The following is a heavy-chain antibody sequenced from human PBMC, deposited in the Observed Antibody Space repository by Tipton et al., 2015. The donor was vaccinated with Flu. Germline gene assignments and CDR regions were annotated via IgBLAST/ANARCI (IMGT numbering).Heavy chain of an antibody. CDR1: GGTFSSYA. J-gene: IGHJ6*02. D-gene: IGHD1-7*01. CDR3: ARGGITGTAMHYYYGMDV. V-gene: IGHV1-69*01. CDR2: IIPIFGTA. Sequence: VQSGPEVKKPGSSVKVSCKASGGTFSSYAISWVRQAPGQGLEWMGGIIPIFGTANYAQKFQGRVTITADESTSTAYMELSSLRSEDTAVYYCARGGITGTAMHYYYGMDVWGQGTTVTVSS.